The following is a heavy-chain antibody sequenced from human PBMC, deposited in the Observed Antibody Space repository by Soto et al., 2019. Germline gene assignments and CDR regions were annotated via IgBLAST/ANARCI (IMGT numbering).Heavy chain of an antibody. V-gene: IGHV1-69*01. CDR2: IIPMFAAS. J-gene: IGHJ4*02. D-gene: IGHD2-15*01. CDR3: ARGGIVAVPAALSSYHDYTNYRFDS. Sequence: QVQLAQSGAEVRKPGSSVKVSCGASGGSFSDFAFSWVRQAPGQGLEWMGGIIPMFAASKYAQRFQDRVTIPADESTNTVYLALSSLTSDDPATYYCARGGIVAVPAALSSYHDYTNYRFDSWGQGTLVTVSS. CDR1: GGSFSDFA.